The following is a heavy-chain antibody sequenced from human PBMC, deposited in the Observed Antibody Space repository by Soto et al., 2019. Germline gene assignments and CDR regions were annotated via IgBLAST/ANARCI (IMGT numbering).Heavy chain of an antibody. J-gene: IGHJ4*02. CDR3: VRDDYGFDY. Sequence: SLRLSCAASGFTFSRYWMNWVRQAPGRGLEWVSRIDSDGSGTSYADSVEGRFTISRDNAKNTAYLQMNSLRADDTAVYYCVRDDYGFDYWGQGTLVTVSS. D-gene: IGHD4-17*01. CDR2: IDSDGSGT. CDR1: GFTFSRYW. V-gene: IGHV3-74*01.